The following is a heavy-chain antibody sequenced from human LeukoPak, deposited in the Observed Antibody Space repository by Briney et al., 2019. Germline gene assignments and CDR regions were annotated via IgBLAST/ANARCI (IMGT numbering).Heavy chain of an antibody. Sequence: PSETLSLTCTVSGGSISSDNYQWSWIRQPPGKGLEWIGYINYSGSTYYNPSLKSRVTISVDTSKDHFSLRLSSVPAADTAVYYCARYGSGSTWFDPWGQGTLVTVSS. CDR2: INYSGST. CDR3: ARYGSGSTWFDP. D-gene: IGHD3-10*01. CDR1: GGSISSDNYQ. J-gene: IGHJ5*02. V-gene: IGHV4-30-4*01.